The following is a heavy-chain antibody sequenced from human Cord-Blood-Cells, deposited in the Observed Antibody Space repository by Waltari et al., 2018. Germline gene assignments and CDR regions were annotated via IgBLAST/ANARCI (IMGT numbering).Heavy chain of an antibody. CDR1: GYTLTELS. J-gene: IGHJ4*02. CDR2: FDPEDGET. D-gene: IGHD2-15*01. V-gene: IGHV1-24*01. CDR3: ATLYCSGGSCYSPFDY. Sequence: QVQLVQSGAEVKKPGASEKVPCKVSGYTLTELSMHSVRKAPGKGLEWMGGFDPEDGETIYAQKFQGRVTMTEDTSTDTAYMELSSLRSEDTAVYYCATLYCSGGSCYSPFDYWGQGTLVTVSS.